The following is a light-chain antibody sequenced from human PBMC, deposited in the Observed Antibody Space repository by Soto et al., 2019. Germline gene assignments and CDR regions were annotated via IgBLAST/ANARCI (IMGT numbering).Light chain of an antibody. CDR1: QSVSSSY. Sequence: EIVLTQSPGTLSLSPGERATLSCRASQSVSSSYLAWYQQTPGQAPRLLIYGASSRATGIPDRCSGSGSGTDFTLTSSRLEPEVFAVYYCQQYGSSRTFGPGTKVDIK. CDR3: QQYGSSRT. CDR2: GAS. J-gene: IGKJ3*01. V-gene: IGKV3-20*01.